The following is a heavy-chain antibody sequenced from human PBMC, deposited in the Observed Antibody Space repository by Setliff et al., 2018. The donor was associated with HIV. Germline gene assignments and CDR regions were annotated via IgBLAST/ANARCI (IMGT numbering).Heavy chain of an antibody. J-gene: IGHJ4*02. V-gene: IGHV1-18*01. CDR2: ISPYNGHT. Sequence: GASVKVSCKASGYTFTTYDITWVRQAPGQGLEWLGWISPYNGHTNFAQKFQGRVTMTTDTATSTAYMEVRSLRSDDTAVYYRARTDYGGNSGGNYFDYWGQGSLVTVTS. CDR1: GYTFTTYD. CDR3: ARTDYGGNSGGNYFDY. D-gene: IGHD4-17*01.